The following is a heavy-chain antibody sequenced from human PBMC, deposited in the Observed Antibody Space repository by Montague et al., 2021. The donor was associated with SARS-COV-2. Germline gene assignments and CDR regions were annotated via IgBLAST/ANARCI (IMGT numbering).Heavy chain of an antibody. CDR2: TDWDDDK. V-gene: IGHV2-70*01. CDR3: ARIPNDSWYVSYFNY. Sequence: VKPTQTLTLTCTLSGLPLSTSGLCVGWTRQPPGKALEWLALTDWDDDKYYSPSLKTRLSISKDTSKNQVVLTMANMEPVDTATYYCARIPNDSWYVSYFNYWGQGILVTVSS. CDR1: GLPLSTSGLC. J-gene: IGHJ4*02. D-gene: IGHD6-13*01.